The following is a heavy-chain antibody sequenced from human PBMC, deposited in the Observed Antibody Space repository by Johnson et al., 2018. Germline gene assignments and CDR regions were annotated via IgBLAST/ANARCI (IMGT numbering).Heavy chain of an antibody. Sequence: EVQLVETGGGLVQPGGSLRLSCAVSGFTFRSYWMSWVRQAPGKGLEWVANIKEDGSEKYYVDSVKGRFTISRDNAKNSLYLQMNSLRAEDTAVYHCARDREIRGWTYYYYYYVRDVWGQGTTVTVSS. CDR1: GFTFRSYW. D-gene: IGHD6-19*01. J-gene: IGHJ6*02. CDR2: IKEDGSEK. V-gene: IGHV3-7*01. CDR3: ARDREIRGWTYYYYYYVRDV.